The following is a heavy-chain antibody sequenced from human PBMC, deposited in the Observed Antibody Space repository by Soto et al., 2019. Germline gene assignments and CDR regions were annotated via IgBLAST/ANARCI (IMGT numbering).Heavy chain of an antibody. CDR3: ARERFGRGYYGDYED. V-gene: IGHV1-69*06. Sequence: GASVKVSCKASGGTFSSYAISWVRQAPGQGLEWMGGIIPIFGTANYAQKFQGRVTITADKSTSTAYMELSSLRSEDTAVYYCARERFGRGYYGDYEDWGQGTPVTVSS. J-gene: IGHJ4*02. CDR1: GGTFSSYA. CDR2: IIPIFGTA. D-gene: IGHD4-17*01.